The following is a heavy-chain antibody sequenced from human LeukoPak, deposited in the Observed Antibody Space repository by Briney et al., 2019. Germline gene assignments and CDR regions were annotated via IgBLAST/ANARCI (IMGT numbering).Heavy chain of an antibody. CDR2: INHSGTT. D-gene: IGHD2-8*01. Sequence: SETLSLTCSVSGYSISSSYYWGWIRQPPGEGLEWIGSINHSGTTYYNPSLKSRVSISVDASKNQFSLRLSSVTAADTAAYYCARDNVPGYFDYWGQGSLVTVSS. CDR1: GYSISSSYY. CDR3: ARDNVPGYFDY. V-gene: IGHV4-38-2*02. J-gene: IGHJ4*02.